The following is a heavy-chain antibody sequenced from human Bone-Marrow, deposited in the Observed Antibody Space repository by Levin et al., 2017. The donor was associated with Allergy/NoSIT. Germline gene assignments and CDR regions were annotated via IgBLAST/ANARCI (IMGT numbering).Heavy chain of an antibody. CDR1: GFSLSTSGVG. CDR3: AHRLGYCSGGSCYGHFDY. Sequence: SGPTLVKPTQTLTLTCTFSGFSLSTSGVGVGWIRPPPGKALEWLALIYWDDDKRYSPSLKSRLTITKDTSKNQVVLTMTNMDPVDTATYYCAHRLGYCSGGSCYGHFDYWGQGTLVTVSS. CDR2: IYWDDDK. D-gene: IGHD2-15*01. J-gene: IGHJ4*02. V-gene: IGHV2-5*02.